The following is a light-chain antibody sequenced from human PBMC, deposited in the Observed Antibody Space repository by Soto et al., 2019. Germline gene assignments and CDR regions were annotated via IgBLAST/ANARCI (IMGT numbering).Light chain of an antibody. CDR1: SSDVGTYNL. J-gene: IGLJ3*02. CDR2: MDS. Sequence: QSALTQPACVSGSPGQSITITCTGTSSDVGTYNLVSWYQQHPGKAPKVMIYMDSQRPSGISNRFSGSKSGNTASLTISGLQAEDEANYYCCSYAGSSTWVFGGGTKVTFL. V-gene: IGLV2-23*01. CDR3: CSYAGSSTWV.